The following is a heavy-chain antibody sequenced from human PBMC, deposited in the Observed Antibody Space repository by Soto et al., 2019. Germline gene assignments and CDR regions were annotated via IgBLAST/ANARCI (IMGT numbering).Heavy chain of an antibody. Sequence: GGSLRLSCATSGFSFYKYWMNWVRQAPGKGLEWVANIKQDGSEKYYVDSVKGRFTIFRDNAKNSVYLQMNSLRAEDTSVYYCARDSYMGGYAPGPYFDYWGKGTLVTVSS. CDR3: ARDSYMGGYAPGPYFDY. J-gene: IGHJ4*02. CDR2: IKQDGSEK. V-gene: IGHV3-7*03. CDR1: GFSFYKYW. D-gene: IGHD5-12*01.